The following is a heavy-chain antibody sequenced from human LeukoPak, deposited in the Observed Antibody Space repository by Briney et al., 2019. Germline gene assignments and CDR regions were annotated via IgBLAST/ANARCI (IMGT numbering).Heavy chain of an antibody. CDR3: ARGGGYSYGYIDY. J-gene: IGHJ4*02. V-gene: IGHV3-53*01. D-gene: IGHD5-18*01. CDR1: GFTVSSNY. Sequence: GGSLRLSCAASGFTVSSNYMSWVRQAPGKGLEWVSVIYIGGSTYYADSVKGRFTISRDNSKNTLYLQMNSLRVEDTAVYYCARGGGYSYGYIDYWGQGTLVTVSS. CDR2: IYIGGST.